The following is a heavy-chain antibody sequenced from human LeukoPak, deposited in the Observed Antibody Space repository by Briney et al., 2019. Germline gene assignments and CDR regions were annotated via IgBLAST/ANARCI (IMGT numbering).Heavy chain of an antibody. Sequence: ASVRVSCKASGYTFSNYGINWVRQAPGQRLEFIGWFSLHNNDTKYAQKLQGRVTITTYTSTSTAYSELRSLTSDNTAVYYCSRGDSYYDSSSSHGAFDIWGQGTMVTVYS. CDR2: FSLHNNDT. D-gene: IGHD3-22*01. CDR3: SRGDSYYDSSSSHGAFDI. CDR1: GYTFSNYG. J-gene: IGHJ3*02. V-gene: IGHV1-18*01.